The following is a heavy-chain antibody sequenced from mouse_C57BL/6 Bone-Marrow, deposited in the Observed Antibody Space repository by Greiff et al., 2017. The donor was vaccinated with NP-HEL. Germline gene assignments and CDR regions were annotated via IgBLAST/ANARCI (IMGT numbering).Heavy chain of an antibody. Sequence: VQLKQSGAELVRPGASVKLSCTASGFNIKDDYMHWVKQRPEQGLEWIGWIDPENGDTEYASKFQGKATITADTSSNTAYLQLSSLTSEDTAVYYCIQLGPGLAYWGQGTLVTVSA. D-gene: IGHD4-1*02. V-gene: IGHV14-4*01. CDR1: GFNIKDDY. CDR3: IQLGPGLAY. J-gene: IGHJ3*01. CDR2: IDPENGDT.